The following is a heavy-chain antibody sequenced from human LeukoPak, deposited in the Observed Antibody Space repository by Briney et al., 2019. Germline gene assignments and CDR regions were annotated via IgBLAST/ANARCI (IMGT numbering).Heavy chain of an antibody. V-gene: IGHV3-23*01. J-gene: IGHJ4*02. CDR1: GFTFSNYA. CDR2: ISGSGGIT. D-gene: IGHD6-19*01. CDR3: AKGSSSSGWFPFDY. Sequence: GGSLRLSCAASGFTFSNYAMSWVRQAPGKGLEWVSTISGSGGITYYADSVKGRFTITRDNSKNTLYLQMNSLRAEDTAVYYCAKGSSSSGWFPFDYWGQGTLVTVSS.